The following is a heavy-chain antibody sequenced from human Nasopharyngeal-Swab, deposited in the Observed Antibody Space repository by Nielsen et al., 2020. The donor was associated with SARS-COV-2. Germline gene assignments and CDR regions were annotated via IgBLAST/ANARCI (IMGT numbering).Heavy chain of an antibody. CDR3: ARDNPPGQEDAFDI. CDR2: IWCDGSNK. D-gene: IGHD1-14*01. Sequence: GESLKISCAASGFTSSNYGMHWVRQAPGKGLEWVAVIWCDGSNKYYADSVKGRFTISRDNSKNTLYLQMNSLRAEDTAVYYCARDNPPGQEDAFDIWGQGTMVTVSS. CDR1: GFTSSNYG. J-gene: IGHJ3*02. V-gene: IGHV3-33*01.